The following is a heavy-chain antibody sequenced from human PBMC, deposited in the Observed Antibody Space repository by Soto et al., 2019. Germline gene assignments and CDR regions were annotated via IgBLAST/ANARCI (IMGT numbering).Heavy chain of an antibody. CDR2: INPNSGGT. V-gene: IGHV1-2*04. CDR1: GYTFTGYY. Sequence: ASVKVSCKASGYTFTGYYMHWVRQAPGQGLEWMGWINPNSGGTNYAQKFQGWVTMTRDTSISTAYMELSRLRSDDTAVYYFARDRFRRLNRGRDYYYGMDVWGQGTTVTVSS. D-gene: IGHD1-26*01. CDR3: ARDRFRRLNRGRDYYYGMDV. J-gene: IGHJ6*02.